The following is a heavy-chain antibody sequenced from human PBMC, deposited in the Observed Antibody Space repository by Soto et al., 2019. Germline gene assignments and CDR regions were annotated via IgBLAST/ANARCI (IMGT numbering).Heavy chain of an antibody. D-gene: IGHD2-8*02. J-gene: IGHJ6*02. CDR3: ARIGCTGNNCKPYAYYPMDV. V-gene: IGHV3-33*01. CDR2: TWYDGSLK. Sequence: QVRLVESGGGVVQPGRSLRLSCAASGFTFYTYGMHWVRQAPGKGLEWVAITWYDGSLKYYADSVKGRFTISRDNPXIPXYXLMNSLRAEDTAVYYCARIGCTGNNCKPYAYYPMDVWGQGTTVTVSS. CDR1: GFTFYTYG.